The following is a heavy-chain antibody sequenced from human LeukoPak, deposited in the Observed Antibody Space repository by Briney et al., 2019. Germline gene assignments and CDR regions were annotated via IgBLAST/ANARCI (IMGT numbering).Heavy chain of an antibody. V-gene: IGHV3-7*03. Sequence: GGSLRLSCAASGFTFSNYWMTWVRQAPGKGLEWVAHVKPDGSEKSYVDSVKGRFTISRDNAKNSLYLQMSNLRAEDTAVYFCARGGGLDVWGQGATVTVSS. CDR1: GFTFSNYW. D-gene: IGHD3-16*01. CDR3: ARGGGLDV. CDR2: VKPDGSEK. J-gene: IGHJ6*02.